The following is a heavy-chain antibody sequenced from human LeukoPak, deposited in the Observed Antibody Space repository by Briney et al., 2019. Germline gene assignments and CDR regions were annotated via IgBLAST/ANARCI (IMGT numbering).Heavy chain of an antibody. CDR1: GFTFSSYA. Sequence: GGSLRLSCAASGFTFSSYAMTWVRQAPGKGLEWVSAISGSGDITYYADSVEGRFTISRDNSKNTLYLQMNSLRAEDTAVYYCARGTLEHCSGASCYPLDSWGQGTLATVSS. D-gene: IGHD2-15*01. CDR2: ISGSGDIT. J-gene: IGHJ5*01. V-gene: IGHV3-23*01. CDR3: ARGTLEHCSGASCYPLDS.